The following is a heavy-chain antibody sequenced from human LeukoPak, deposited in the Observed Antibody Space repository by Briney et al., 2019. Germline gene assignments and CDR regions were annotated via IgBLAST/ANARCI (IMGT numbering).Heavy chain of an antibody. J-gene: IGHJ6*03. V-gene: IGHV4-38-2*02. CDR1: GYSISSGYY. D-gene: IGHD6-13*01. Sequence: SETLSLTCTVSGYSISSGYYWGWIRQPPGKGLEWIGSIYHSGSTYYNPSLKSRVTISVDTSKNQFSLKLSSVTAADTAVYYCARGPSLAAAVNPRSGYYYYMDVWGKGTTVTVSS. CDR3: ARGPSLAAAVNPRSGYYYYMDV. CDR2: IYHSGST.